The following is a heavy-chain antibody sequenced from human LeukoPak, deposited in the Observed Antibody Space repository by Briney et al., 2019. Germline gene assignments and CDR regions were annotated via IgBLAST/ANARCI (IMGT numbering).Heavy chain of an antibody. CDR2: IYQSGST. V-gene: IGHV4-38-2*02. D-gene: IGHD4-17*01. CDR1: GYSISSDYY. CDR3: ARASHDYGDYSHFDY. J-gene: IGHJ4*02. Sequence: SETLSLTCTVSGYSISSDYYWGWIRQPPGKGLEWIGSIYQSGSTNYNPSLKSRVTIAVDKSKNQFSLKLSSVTAADTAVYYCARASHDYGDYSHFDYWGQGTLVTVSS.